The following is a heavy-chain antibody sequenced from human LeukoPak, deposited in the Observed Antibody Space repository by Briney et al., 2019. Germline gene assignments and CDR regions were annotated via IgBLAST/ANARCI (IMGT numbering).Heavy chain of an antibody. D-gene: IGHD6-19*01. CDR2: IYHSGST. V-gene: IGHV4-4*02. Sequence: SGTLSLTCAVSGGSISSSNWWSWVRQPPGKGLEWIGEIYHSGSTNYNPSLKSRVTISVGKSKNQFSLKLSSVTAADTAVYYCALRGIAVAANQAWGQGTLVTVSS. CDR1: GGSISSSNW. J-gene: IGHJ5*02. CDR3: ALRGIAVAANQA.